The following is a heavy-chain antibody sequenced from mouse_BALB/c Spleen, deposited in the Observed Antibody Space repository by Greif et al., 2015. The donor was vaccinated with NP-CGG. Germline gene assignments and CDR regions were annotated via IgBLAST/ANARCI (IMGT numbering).Heavy chain of an antibody. Sequence: EVKLQESGGGLVQPGGSLKLSCATSGFTFSDYYMYWVRQTPEKRLEWVAYISNGGGSTYYPDTVKGRFTISRDNAKNTLYLQMSRLKSEDTAMYYCARGSSYAWFAYWGQGTLVTVSA. D-gene: IGHD1-1*01. CDR3: ARGSSYAWFAY. CDR1: GFTFSDYY. V-gene: IGHV5-12*02. CDR2: ISNGGGST. J-gene: IGHJ3*01.